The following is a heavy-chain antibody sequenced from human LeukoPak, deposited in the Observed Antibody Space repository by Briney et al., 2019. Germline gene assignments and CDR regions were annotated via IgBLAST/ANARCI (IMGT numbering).Heavy chain of an antibody. CDR2: IKQDGGEK. V-gene: IGHV3-7*01. CDR1: GFTFSSYW. J-gene: IGHJ4*02. Sequence: GGSLRLSCAASGFTFSSYWMTWVRQAPGKGLEWVANIKQDGGEKYYVDSVKGRFTISRDNSKNTLYLQMNSLRAEDTAVYYCARDHRRYSSGWYYFDYWGQGTLVTVSS. CDR3: ARDHRRYSSGWYYFDY. D-gene: IGHD6-19*01.